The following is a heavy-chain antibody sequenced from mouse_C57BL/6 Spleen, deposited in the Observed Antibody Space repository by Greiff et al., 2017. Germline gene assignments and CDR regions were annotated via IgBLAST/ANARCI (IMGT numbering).Heavy chain of an antibody. CDR1: GFTFSSYA. J-gene: IGHJ3*01. CDR2: ISDGGSYT. Sequence: EVTVVESGGGLVKPGGSLKLSCAASGFTFSSYAMSWVRQTPQTRLAWVATISDGGSYTYYPDNVQGRFTIYSDNAKNNLYLEMRHLKSEDTDMYYCTREKAQATTSPFAYWGQGTLVTVSA. V-gene: IGHV5-4*01. CDR3: TREKAQATTSPFAY. D-gene: IGHD3-2*02.